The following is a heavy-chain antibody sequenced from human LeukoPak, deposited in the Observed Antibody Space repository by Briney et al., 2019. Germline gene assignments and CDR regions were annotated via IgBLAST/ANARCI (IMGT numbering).Heavy chain of an antibody. CDR2: ISSSGSTI. D-gene: IGHD5-18*01. CDR1: GFTFSDYY. CDR3: ATGYSYGPYYFDY. Sequence: PGGSLRLSCAASGFTFSDYYMSWIRQAPGKGLEWVSYISSSGSTIYYADSVKGRFTISRDNAKNSLYLQVNSLRAEDTAVYYCATGYSYGPYYFDYWGQGTLVTVSS. V-gene: IGHV3-11*01. J-gene: IGHJ4*02.